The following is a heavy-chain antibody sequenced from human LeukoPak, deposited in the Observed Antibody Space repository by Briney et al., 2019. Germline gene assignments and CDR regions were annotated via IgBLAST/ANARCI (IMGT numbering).Heavy chain of an antibody. CDR2: ISYDGSNQ. Sequence: GGSLGLSCAASGFTFTAYGMHWVRQAPGKGLEWVTLISYDGSNQYYADSVKGRFTISRDNSKNTLYLQMNSLRAEDTAVYYCAKPNYGDSYFDYWGQGTPVTVSS. CDR3: AKPNYGDSYFDY. V-gene: IGHV3-30*18. CDR1: GFTFTAYG. J-gene: IGHJ4*02. D-gene: IGHD4-17*01.